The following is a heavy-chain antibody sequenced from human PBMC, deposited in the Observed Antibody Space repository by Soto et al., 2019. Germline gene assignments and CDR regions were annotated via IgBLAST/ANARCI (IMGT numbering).Heavy chain of an antibody. Sequence: PSETLSLTCAVYGGSFSGYYWSWIRQPPGKGLEWIGEINHSGSTNYNPSLKSRVTISVDTSKNQFSLKLSSVTAADTAVYYCARDGYNPFDYWGQGTLVTVSS. CDR3: ARDGYNPFDY. CDR1: GGSFSGYY. J-gene: IGHJ4*02. CDR2: INHSGST. D-gene: IGHD5-12*01. V-gene: IGHV4-34*01.